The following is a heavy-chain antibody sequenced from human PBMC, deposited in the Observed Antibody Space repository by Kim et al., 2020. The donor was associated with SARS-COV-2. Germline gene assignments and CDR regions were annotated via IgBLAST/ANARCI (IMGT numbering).Heavy chain of an antibody. Sequence: SETLSLTCAVYGGSFSGYYWSWIRQPPGKGLEWVGEINHSGSTNYNPALKSRVTISVDTSKNQFSLKLSSVTAADTAVYYCSRARTGARQPVRHGGAWEYWGKGTLVTVSS. V-gene: IGHV4-34*01. CDR3: SRARTGARQPVRHGGAWEY. D-gene: IGHD1-26*01. J-gene: IGHJ4*02. CDR2: INHSGST. CDR1: GGSFSGYY.